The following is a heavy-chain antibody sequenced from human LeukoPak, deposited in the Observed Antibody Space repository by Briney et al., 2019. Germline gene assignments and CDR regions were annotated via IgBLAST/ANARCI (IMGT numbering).Heavy chain of an antibody. J-gene: IGHJ4*02. CDR3: ARDRDYAFDY. Sequence: PGGALELSCAASGFPFSKYWMKWGRQAPGKGVERISYIDSDTYGNTIYYPHTVKGRFTISRDNAKNSLYLQMDSLRDEDTAVYYCARDRDYAFDYWGQGTLVTVSS. D-gene: IGHD4-17*01. CDR1: GFPFSKYW. V-gene: IGHV3-48*02. CDR2: IDSDTYGNTI.